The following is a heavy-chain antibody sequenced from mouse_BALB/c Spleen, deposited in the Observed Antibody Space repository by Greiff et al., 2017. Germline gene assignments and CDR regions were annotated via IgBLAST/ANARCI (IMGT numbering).Heavy chain of an antibody. CDR2: INPSNGRT. V-gene: IGHV1S81*02. CDR1: GYTFTSYW. CDR3: ARGGMPY. J-gene: IGHJ4*01. Sequence: QVQLQQPGAELVKPGASVKLSCKASGYTFTSYWMHWVKQRPGQGLEWIGEINPSNGRTNYNEKFKSKATLTVDKSSSTAYMQLSSLTSEDSAVYYCARGGMPYWGQGTSVTVSS.